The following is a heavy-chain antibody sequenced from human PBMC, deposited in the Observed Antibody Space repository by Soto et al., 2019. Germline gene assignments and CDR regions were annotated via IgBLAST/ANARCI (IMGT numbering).Heavy chain of an antibody. V-gene: IGHV3-23*01. CDR1: GFTFSSYA. Sequence: EVQLLESGGGLVQPGGSLRLSCAASGFTFSSYAMSWVRQAPGKGLEWVSAISGSGGSTYYADSVKGRFTISRDNSKNTLYLQRHSLRAEVTAVYYCAKVRSGYGDYWGQGTLVTVSS. CDR2: ISGSGGST. J-gene: IGHJ4*02. CDR3: AKVRSGYGDY. D-gene: IGHD3-3*01.